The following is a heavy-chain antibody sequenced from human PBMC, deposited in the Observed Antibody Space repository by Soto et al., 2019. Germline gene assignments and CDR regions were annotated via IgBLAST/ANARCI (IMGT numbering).Heavy chain of an antibody. CDR3: ARRRGYSYGLYYFDY. J-gene: IGHJ4*02. CDR1: GGTFSSYA. V-gene: IGHV1-69*13. CDR2: IIPIFGTA. D-gene: IGHD5-18*01. Sequence: SVKVSCKASGGTFSSYAISWVRQAPGQGLEWMGGIIPIFGTANYAQKFQGRVTITADESTSTAYMELSSLRSEDTAVYYCARRRGYSYGLYYFDYWGQGTLVTVSS.